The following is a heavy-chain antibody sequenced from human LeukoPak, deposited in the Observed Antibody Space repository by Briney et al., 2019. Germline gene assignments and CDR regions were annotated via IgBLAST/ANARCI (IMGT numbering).Heavy chain of an antibody. CDR1: GGSFSGYY. Sequence: PSETLSLTCAVYGGSFSGYYWSWIRQPPRKGLEWIGEINHSGSTNYNPSLKSRVTISVDTSKNQFSLKLSSVTAADTAVYYCASYPHDYGDYGGLDYWGQGTLVTVSS. CDR3: ASYPHDYGDYGGLDY. J-gene: IGHJ4*02. V-gene: IGHV4-34*01. CDR2: INHSGST. D-gene: IGHD4-17*01.